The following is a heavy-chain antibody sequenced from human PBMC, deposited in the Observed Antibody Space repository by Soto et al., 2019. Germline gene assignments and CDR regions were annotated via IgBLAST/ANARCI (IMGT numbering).Heavy chain of an antibody. J-gene: IGHJ5*02. D-gene: IGHD3-10*01. Sequence: ASVKVSCKASGYTFTGYYMHWVRQAPGQGLEWMGWINPNSGGTNYAQKFQGWVTMTRDTSISTAYMELSRLRSDDTAVYYCARAYFYYGSGIPPNNTWSAPGGQGTWVPVSS. V-gene: IGHV1-2*04. CDR2: INPNSGGT. CDR3: ARAYFYYGSGIPPNNTWSAP. CDR1: GYTFTGYY.